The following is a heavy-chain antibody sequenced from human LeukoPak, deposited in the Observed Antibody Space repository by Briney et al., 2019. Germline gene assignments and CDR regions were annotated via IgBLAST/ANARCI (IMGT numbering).Heavy chain of an antibody. D-gene: IGHD3-22*01. Sequence: GASVKVSCKASGYTFTSYDINWVRQATGQGLEWMGWMNPNSGNTGYAQKFQGRVTMTRNTSISTAYMELSSLRSEDTAVYYYARARQYYDSSGYYYVFDYWGQGTLVTVSS. CDR1: GYTFTSYD. J-gene: IGHJ4*02. V-gene: IGHV1-8*01. CDR3: ARARQYYDSSGYYYVFDY. CDR2: MNPNSGNT.